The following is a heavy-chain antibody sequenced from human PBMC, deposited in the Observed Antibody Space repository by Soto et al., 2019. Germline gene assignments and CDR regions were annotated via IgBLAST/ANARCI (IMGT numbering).Heavy chain of an antibody. D-gene: IGHD3-10*01. CDR3: VREAGVIRGVIILAY. CDR2: ISAYNGNT. V-gene: IGHV1-18*01. J-gene: IGHJ4*02. CDR1: GYTFTSYG. Sequence: APVKASCKASGYTFTSYGLSWVRQAPGQGLEWMGWISAYNGNTKYAQKVQVRVTMTTDTPTNTAYMELRSLRSDDTAVYYCVREAGVIRGVIILAYLDRGTLGAASS.